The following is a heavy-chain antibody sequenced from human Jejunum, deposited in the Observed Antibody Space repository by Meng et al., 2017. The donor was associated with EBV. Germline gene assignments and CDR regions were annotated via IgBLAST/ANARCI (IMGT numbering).Heavy chain of an antibody. D-gene: IGHD4-17*01. CDR1: GGSISSSIYC. V-gene: IGHV4-39*01. CDR2: ICFSDYT. CDR3: AMGPDYAKSGY. J-gene: IGHJ4*02. Sequence: GSAPGLVKPSATLSLTCTVSGGSISSSIYCWGWIRQPPGKGLEWIGSICFSDYTYHNPSLKSRVTISADTSKNQFSLSLTSVTAADTAVYYCAMGPDYAKSGYWGQGTLVTVSS.